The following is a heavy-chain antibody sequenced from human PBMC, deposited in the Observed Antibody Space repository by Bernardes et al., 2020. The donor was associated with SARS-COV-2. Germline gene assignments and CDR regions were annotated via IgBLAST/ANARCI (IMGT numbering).Heavy chain of an antibody. D-gene: IGHD4-17*01. CDR1: GYTFTSYW. J-gene: IGHJ3*01. Sequence: GAPLKISCKASGYTFTSYWIGWVRTMPAKGLEWMGIIYPGDSDTNYSPSFQGQVTISADKSISTVYLQWSSLKASDTAMYYCARPGSQVADGVFDVWGQGTMVSVSS. CDR2: IYPGDSDT. CDR3: ARPGSQVADGVFDV. V-gene: IGHV5-51*01.